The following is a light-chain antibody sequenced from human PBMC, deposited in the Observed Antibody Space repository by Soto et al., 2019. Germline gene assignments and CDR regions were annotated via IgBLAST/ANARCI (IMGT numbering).Light chain of an antibody. CDR2: GAS. V-gene: IGKV1-6*01. CDR1: QGIRVD. Sequence: IQMTQSPSSLSASVGDRVTITCRASQGIRVDLAWFQQRPGKAPKRLIYGASSLQSGVPSRFSGSGYGTDFTLTISSLQPEDFATYYCLQDYNYPWTFGQGTKVDIK. CDR3: LQDYNYPWT. J-gene: IGKJ1*01.